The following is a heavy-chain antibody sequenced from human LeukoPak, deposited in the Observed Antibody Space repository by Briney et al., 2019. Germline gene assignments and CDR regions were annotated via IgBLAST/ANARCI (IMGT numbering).Heavy chain of an antibody. CDR2: MNPNSGNT. CDR1: GYTFTSYD. V-gene: IGHV1-8*01. J-gene: IGHJ4*02. D-gene: IGHD2-15*01. CDR3: ARGYCSGGSCYEGSFDY. Sequence: ASVKVSCKASGYTFTSYDINWVRQATGQGLEWMGWMNPNSGNTGYAQKFQGRVTMTRNTSISTAYMELSSLRSEDTAAYYCARGYCSGGSCYEGSFDYWGQGTLVTVSS.